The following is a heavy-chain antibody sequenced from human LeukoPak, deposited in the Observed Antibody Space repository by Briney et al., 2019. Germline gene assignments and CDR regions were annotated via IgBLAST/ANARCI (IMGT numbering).Heavy chain of an antibody. V-gene: IGHV3-11*01. CDR3: SSGLDMSVPGPGGYFDF. CDR2: ISPGGGVT. CDR1: GFTFSDYH. J-gene: IGHJ4*02. D-gene: IGHD6-19*01. Sequence: PGGSLRLSCAASGFTFSDYHVNWIRQAPGKGLEWVVYISPGGGVTCFADSVRGRFTISRDNAKNSAVLQMSSLTAGDTAVYYCSSGLDMSVPGPGGYFDFWGQGTQVTVSS.